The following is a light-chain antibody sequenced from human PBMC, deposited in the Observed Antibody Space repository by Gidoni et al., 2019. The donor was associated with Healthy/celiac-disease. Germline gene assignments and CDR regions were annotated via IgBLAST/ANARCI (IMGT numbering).Light chain of an antibody. J-gene: IGKJ4*01. CDR2: GAS. V-gene: IGKV3-20*01. CDR1: QSVSSSY. Sequence: DIVLTQSPGPLSLSPGESATLSCRASQSVSSSYLAWYQQKPGQAPRLLIYGASSRATGIPDRFSGSGSGTDFTLTISRLEPEDFAVYFCQQYGSSPPLTCXGXTKVEIK. CDR3: QQYGSSPPLT.